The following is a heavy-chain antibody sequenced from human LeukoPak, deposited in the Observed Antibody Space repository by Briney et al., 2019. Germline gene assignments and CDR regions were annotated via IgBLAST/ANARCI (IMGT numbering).Heavy chain of an antibody. V-gene: IGHV1-69*05. CDR1: GGTFSSYA. Sequence: ASVKVSCKASGGTFSSYAISWVRQAPGQGLKWMGGIIPIFGTANYAQKFQGRVTTTTDESTSTAYMELSSLRSEDTAVYYCAGGITIFGVANQRNYYMDVWGKGTTVTVSS. J-gene: IGHJ6*03. CDR2: IIPIFGTA. CDR3: AGGITIFGVANQRNYYMDV. D-gene: IGHD3-3*01.